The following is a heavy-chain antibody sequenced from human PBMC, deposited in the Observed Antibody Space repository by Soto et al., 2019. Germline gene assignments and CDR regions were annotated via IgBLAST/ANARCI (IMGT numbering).Heavy chain of an antibody. CDR3: ARGSYYDSSGYPSFDY. V-gene: IGHV1-3*01. CDR1: GYTFTSYA. J-gene: IGHJ4*02. D-gene: IGHD3-22*01. Sequence: GYTFTSYAMHWVRQAPGQRPEWMGWINAGNGNTKYSQKFQGRVTITRDTSASTAYMELSSLRSEDTAVYYCARGSYYDSSGYPSFDYWGQGTLVTVSS. CDR2: INAGNGNT.